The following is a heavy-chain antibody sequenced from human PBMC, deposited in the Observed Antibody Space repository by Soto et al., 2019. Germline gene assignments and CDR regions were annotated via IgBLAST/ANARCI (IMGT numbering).Heavy chain of an antibody. V-gene: IGHV1-24*01. D-gene: IGHD2-8*01. J-gene: IGHJ4*02. CDR1: GYTLTELS. Sequence: GASVKVSCKVSGYTLTELSMHWVRQAPGKGLEWRGGFDPEDGETIYAQKFQGRVTMTEDTSTDTAYMELSSLRSEDTAVYYCATVGLLVCTNGVCYTPFDYWGQGTLVTVSS. CDR3: ATVGLLVCTNGVCYTPFDY. CDR2: FDPEDGET.